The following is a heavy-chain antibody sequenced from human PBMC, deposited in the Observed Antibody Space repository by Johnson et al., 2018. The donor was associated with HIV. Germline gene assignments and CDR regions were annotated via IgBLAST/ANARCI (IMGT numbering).Heavy chain of an antibody. CDR2: LNSDGSST. D-gene: IGHD2-15*01. V-gene: IGHV3-74*01. CDR3: ARDGYCSGGSCYSGDRLDAFDI. Sequence: EVQLVESGGGLVRPGGSLRLSCEASGFTFSRHRMHWVRQAPGKGLVWVSSLNSDGSSTSYADSVKGRFTISRDNAKNTLYLQMNSLRAEDTAVYYCARDGYCSGGSCYSGDRLDAFDIWGQGTMVTVSS. J-gene: IGHJ3*02. CDR1: GFTFSRHR.